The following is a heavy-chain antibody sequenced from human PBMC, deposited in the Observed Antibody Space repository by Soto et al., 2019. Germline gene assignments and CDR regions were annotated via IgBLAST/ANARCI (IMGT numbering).Heavy chain of an antibody. V-gene: IGHV1-8*01. J-gene: IGHJ5*02. Sequence: QVQLVQSGAEVKKPGASVKVSCQASGYSFTTYDIHWVRQAAGQGLEWMGWVNPKSGSTDYAQKFRGRVSLTSNTSISTAYMQLGALTSEDTAVYYCARPYCDATSCFTDWLDPWGPGTVVTVSS. CDR1: GYSFTTYD. D-gene: IGHD2-21*01. CDR2: VNPKSGST. CDR3: ARPYCDATSCFTDWLDP.